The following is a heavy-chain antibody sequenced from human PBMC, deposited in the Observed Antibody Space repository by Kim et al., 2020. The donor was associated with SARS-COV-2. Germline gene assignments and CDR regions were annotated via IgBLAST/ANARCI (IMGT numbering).Heavy chain of an antibody. CDR3: AKPSLWFGGYFDY. J-gene: IGHJ4*02. Sequence: GGSLRLSCAASGFTFSSYGMHWVRQAPGKGLEWVAVISYDGSNKYYADSVKGRFTISRDNSKNTLYLQMNSLRAEDTAVYYFAKPSLWFGGYFDYWGQGTLVTVSS. D-gene: IGHD3-10*01. CDR2: ISYDGSNK. V-gene: IGHV3-30*18. CDR1: GFTFSSYG.